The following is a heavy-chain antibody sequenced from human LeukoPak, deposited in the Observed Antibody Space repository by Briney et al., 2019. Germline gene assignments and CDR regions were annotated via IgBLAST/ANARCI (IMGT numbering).Heavy chain of an antibody. D-gene: IGHD5-24*01. J-gene: IGHJ4*02. CDR3: ARWGRWLHRYYFDY. Sequence: PGGSLRLSCAASGFTFSSYAMHWVRQAPGKGLEWVTIISYDGSKKYYEDYVKGRFTISRDNAKNSLYLQMNSLRAEDTAVYYCARWGRWLHRYYFDYWGQGTLVPVSS. CDR2: ISYDGSKK. CDR1: GFTFSSYA. V-gene: IGHV3-30*04.